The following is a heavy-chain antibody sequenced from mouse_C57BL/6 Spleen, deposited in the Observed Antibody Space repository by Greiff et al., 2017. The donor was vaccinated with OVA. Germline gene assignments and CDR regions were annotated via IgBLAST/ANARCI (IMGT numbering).Heavy chain of an antibody. J-gene: IGHJ4*01. CDR1: GYTFTSYW. CDR2: IDPSDSET. CDR3: ARYKGGYYAMDY. Sequence: QVQLQQPGAELVRPGSSVKLSCKASGYTFTSYWMHWVKLRPIQGLEWIGNIDPSDSETHYNQKFKDKATLTVDKSSSTAYMQLSSLTSEDSAVYYCARYKGGYYAMDYWGQGTSVTVSS. D-gene: IGHD1-3*01. V-gene: IGHV1-52*01.